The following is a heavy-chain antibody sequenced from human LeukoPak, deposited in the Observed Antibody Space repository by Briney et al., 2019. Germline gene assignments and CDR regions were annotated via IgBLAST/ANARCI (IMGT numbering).Heavy chain of an antibody. CDR1: GFTFSSYA. CDR3: ARAGPTAYKTGTTSDY. V-gene: IGHV3-30-3*01. Sequence: GGSLRLSCAASGFTFSSYAMHWVRQAPGKGLEWVAVISYDGSNKYYADSVKGRFTISRDNSKNTLYLQMNSLRAEDTAVYYCARAGPTAYKTGTTSDYWGQGTLVTVSS. J-gene: IGHJ4*02. CDR2: ISYDGSNK. D-gene: IGHD1-7*01.